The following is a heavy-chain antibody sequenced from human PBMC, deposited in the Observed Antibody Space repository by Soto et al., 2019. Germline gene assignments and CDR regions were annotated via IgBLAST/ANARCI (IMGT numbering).Heavy chain of an antibody. V-gene: IGHV4-31*03. Sequence: QVQLQESGPGLVKPSQTLSLTCTVSGDSITSGGYYWTWIRQHPGKGLEWIGYIYYSGGTYYNPSLKSRVTISVDTSKNQFSLKLSSVTAADTAVYYCARDLRCRGSGRFDPWGQGTLVTVSS. D-gene: IGHD3-10*01. J-gene: IGHJ5*02. CDR1: GDSITSGGYY. CDR3: ARDLRCRGSGRFDP. CDR2: IYYSGGT.